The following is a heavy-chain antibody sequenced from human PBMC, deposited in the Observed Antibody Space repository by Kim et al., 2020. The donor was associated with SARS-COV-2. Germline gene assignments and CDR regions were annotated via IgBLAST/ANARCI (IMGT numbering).Heavy chain of an antibody. V-gene: IGHV3-33*08. Sequence: GGSLRLSCAASGFTFRNYGIHWVRQAPGKGLEWVAIIRCDGSNKYYADSVKGRFTISRDNAKDTVYLQMSSLRAEDTAIYYCARGDGSGSSYFDLWGQGTLVTVTS. CDR3: ARGDGSGSSYFDL. J-gene: IGHJ4*02. CDR2: IRCDGSNK. CDR1: GFTFRNYG. D-gene: IGHD3-3*01.